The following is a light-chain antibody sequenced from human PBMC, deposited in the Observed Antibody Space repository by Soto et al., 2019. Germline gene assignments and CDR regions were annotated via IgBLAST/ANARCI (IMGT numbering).Light chain of an antibody. CDR2: GAS. V-gene: IGKV3-20*01. Sequence: EIVLTQSPATLSLSPGERATLSFGASQSVSTNYLAWYQQKPGQAPRLLIYGASSRATGIPDRFSGSGSGTDFTLTISRLEPEDFAVHYCQQYGSSPWTFGQGTKVDIK. J-gene: IGKJ1*01. CDR3: QQYGSSPWT. CDR1: QSVSTNY.